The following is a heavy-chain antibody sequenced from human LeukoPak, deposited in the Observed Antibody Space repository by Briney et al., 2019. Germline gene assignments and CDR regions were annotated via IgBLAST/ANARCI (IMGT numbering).Heavy chain of an antibody. CDR1: GYTFTSYG. V-gene: IGHV1-18*01. CDR3: ARDRQCGY. J-gene: IGHJ4*02. CDR2: ISPYNGNT. Sequence: ASVKVSCTASGYTFTSYGISWVRQAPGQGLEWMGWISPYNGNTNYAPKLQGRVTMTTDTATSTAYMELTSLTSDGTAVYYCARDRQCGYWGQGTLVTVSS. D-gene: IGHD2-21*01.